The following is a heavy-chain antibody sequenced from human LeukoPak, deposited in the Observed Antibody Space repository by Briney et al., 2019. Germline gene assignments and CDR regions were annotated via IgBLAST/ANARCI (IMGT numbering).Heavy chain of an antibody. CDR3: ARPLKEGGYYYGMDV. J-gene: IGHJ6*02. CDR2: ISSHGSST. Sequence: SGGSLRLSCAASGFTFSKYAMFWVRQAPGKGLEFVSAISSHGSSTYYANSLKGRFNISRDNSKNTLYLQMRSLRPEDTAVYYCARPLKEGGYYYGMDVWGQGTTVTVSS. D-gene: IGHD3-16*01. CDR1: GFTFSKYA. V-gene: IGHV3-64*01.